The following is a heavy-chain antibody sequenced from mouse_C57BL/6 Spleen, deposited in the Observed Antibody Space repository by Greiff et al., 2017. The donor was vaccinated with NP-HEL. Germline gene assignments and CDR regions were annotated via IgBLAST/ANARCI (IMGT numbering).Heavy chain of an antibody. V-gene: IGHV5-6*01. CDR2: ISSGGSYT. Sequence: EVMLVESGGDLVKPGGSLKLSCAASGFTFSSYGMSWVRQTPDKRLEWVANISSGGSYTYYPDSVKGRFTISRDNAKNTLYLQMSSLKSEDTAMYYCARDYYGSSYDYAMDYWGQGTSVTVSS. CDR3: ARDYYGSSYDYAMDY. D-gene: IGHD1-1*01. J-gene: IGHJ4*01. CDR1: GFTFSSYG.